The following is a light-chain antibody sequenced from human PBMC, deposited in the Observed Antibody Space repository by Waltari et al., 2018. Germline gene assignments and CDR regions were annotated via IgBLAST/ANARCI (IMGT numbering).Light chain of an antibody. CDR2: ADG. Sequence: SYELTQPPSVSVAPGQTARNTCDGDKIGSKNVHWYQHKPGPAPGLVVYADGDRPSGIPERFSGSNSGNTAALTISRVDAGDEAEYYCQVWDSGTNHYVFGTVTKVTVL. CDR1: KIGSKN. J-gene: IGLJ1*01. V-gene: IGLV3-21*02. CDR3: QVWDSGTNHYV.